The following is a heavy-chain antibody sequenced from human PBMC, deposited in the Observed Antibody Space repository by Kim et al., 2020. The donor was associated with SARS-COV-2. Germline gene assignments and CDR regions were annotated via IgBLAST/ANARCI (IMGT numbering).Heavy chain of an antibody. D-gene: IGHD3-22*01. CDR3: ARDYYDTSGYDL. CDR1: GGSLSTSDYY. CDR2: IFYTGST. Sequence: SETLSLTCSVSGGSLSTSDYYWGWIRQSPVKGLEWIGSIFYTGSTFYNPSLQSRLTISVDTSKNQFSLKLTSVTAADTAMYFCARDYYDTSGYDLWGRGTLVTVSS. J-gene: IGHJ4*02. V-gene: IGHV4-39*07.